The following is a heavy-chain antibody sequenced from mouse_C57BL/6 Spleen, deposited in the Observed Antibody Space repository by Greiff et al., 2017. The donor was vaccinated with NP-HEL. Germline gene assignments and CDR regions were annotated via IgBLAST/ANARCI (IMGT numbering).Heavy chain of an antibody. CDR1: GFTFSDYG. CDR2: ISSGSSPI. D-gene: IGHD2-1*01. J-gene: IGHJ3*01. CDR3: ARPIYYCLAWFAD. V-gene: IGHV5-17*01. Sequence: EVQLVESGGGLVKPGGSLKLSCAASGFTFSDYGMHWVRQAPEKGLEWVAYISSGSSPIYYADTVKGRFTITRDKANNTLFLQMTSLRLEDTDRDDCARPIYYCLAWFADWGQGTLVTVAA.